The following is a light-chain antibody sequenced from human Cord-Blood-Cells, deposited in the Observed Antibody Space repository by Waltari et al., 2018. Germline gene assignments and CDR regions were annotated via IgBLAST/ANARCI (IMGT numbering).Light chain of an antibody. CDR2: AAS. Sequence: DIQMTQSPSSLSASVGDRVTISCRASQSISSYLNWYQQKPGKAPKLLIYAASSLQSGVPSRFSGRGSGTDFTLTISSLQPEECATYYCQQSYSTPQFGQGTKVEIK. CDR3: QQSYSTPQ. J-gene: IGKJ1*01. CDR1: QSISSY. V-gene: IGKV1-39*01.